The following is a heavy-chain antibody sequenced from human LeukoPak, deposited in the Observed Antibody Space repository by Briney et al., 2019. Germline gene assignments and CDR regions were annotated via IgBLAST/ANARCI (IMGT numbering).Heavy chain of an antibody. Sequence: SETLSLTCTVSGGSISSYYWSWIRQPPGKGLEWIGYIYTRGSTNYNPSLKSRVTISVDTSKNQFSLKLSSVTAADTAVYYCARRSGSYSGRYYYYMDVWGKGTTVTVSS. V-gene: IGHV4-4*09. CDR3: ARRSGSYSGRYYYYMDV. CDR2: IYTRGST. D-gene: IGHD1-26*01. J-gene: IGHJ6*03. CDR1: GGSISSYY.